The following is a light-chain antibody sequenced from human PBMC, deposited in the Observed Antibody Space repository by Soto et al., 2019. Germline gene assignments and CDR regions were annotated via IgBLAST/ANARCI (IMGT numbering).Light chain of an antibody. J-gene: IGKJ1*01. CDR1: QGVGNN. CDR2: GAS. CDR3: QQYDAWPPGT. V-gene: IGKV3-15*01. Sequence: EMLMTQSPATLSVSPGERATLSCRASQGVGNNLAWYQQKPGQAPRLLIYGASTRATGIPARFSGSGSGTEFTLTISGLQSEDFAVYYCQQYDAWPPGTFGQGTKVDIK.